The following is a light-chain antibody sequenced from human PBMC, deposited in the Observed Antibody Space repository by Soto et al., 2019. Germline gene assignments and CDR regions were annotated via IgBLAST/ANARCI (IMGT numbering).Light chain of an antibody. CDR1: HDISSY. V-gene: IGKV1-9*01. CDR2: AAS. J-gene: IGKJ5*01. Sequence: DIHLTQSPSFLSASVGDRVTITCRASHDISSYLTWYQQKPGKAPTVLIYAASTLQGGVPSRFRGSGSGTEFTLTISSLQSEDFESYYCQQHKDSPPTFGRGTRLEIK. CDR3: QQHKDSPPT.